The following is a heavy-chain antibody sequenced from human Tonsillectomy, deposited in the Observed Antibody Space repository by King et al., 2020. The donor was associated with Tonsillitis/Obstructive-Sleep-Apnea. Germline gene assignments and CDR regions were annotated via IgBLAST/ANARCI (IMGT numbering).Heavy chain of an antibody. J-gene: IGHJ4*02. V-gene: IGHV3-64D*06. CDR1: GFTFSTHT. CDR2: ISSSGGST. Sequence: VQLVESGGGLVQPGGSLRLSCSASGFTFSTHTMHWVRQAPGKGLEYVSGISSSGGSTYLADSVKGRFTISRDNSKNTLYLQMSSLRAEDTAVYYCVKTGRVAEQPLTYWFDYWGQGTLVTVSS. D-gene: IGHD6-13*01. CDR3: VKTGRVAEQPLTYWFDY.